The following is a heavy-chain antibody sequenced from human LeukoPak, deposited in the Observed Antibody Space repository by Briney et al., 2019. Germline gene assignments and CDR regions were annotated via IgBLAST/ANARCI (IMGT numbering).Heavy chain of an antibody. CDR3: ARAASAYYYDSSGGNYYYMDI. Sequence: ASVKVSCKASGYTFTSYYMHWVRQAPGPGLEWMGIINPSGGSTSYAQKFQGRVTMTRDMSTSTVYMELSSLRSEDTAVYYCARAASAYYYDSSGGNYYYMDIWGKGTTVTVSS. V-gene: IGHV1-46*01. CDR2: INPSGGST. CDR1: GYTFTSYY. D-gene: IGHD3-22*01. J-gene: IGHJ6*03.